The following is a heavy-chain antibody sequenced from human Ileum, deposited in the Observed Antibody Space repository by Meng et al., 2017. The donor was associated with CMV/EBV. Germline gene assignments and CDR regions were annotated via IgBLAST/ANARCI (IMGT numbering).Heavy chain of an antibody. V-gene: IGHV3-66*01. CDR1: GFTVSSKY. CDR2: IYSDGST. D-gene: IGHD6-19*01. J-gene: IGHJ4*02. Sequence: DVQLVESGGGLVQPGGSLSRPCVVSGFTVSSKYMTWVRQAPGKGLEWVSVIYSDGSTFYADSVKDRFIISRDNSENTVYLQMNSLRVEDTAIYYCATVEVYSSGWTPYRYWGQGTLVTVSA. CDR3: ATVEVYSSGWTPYRY.